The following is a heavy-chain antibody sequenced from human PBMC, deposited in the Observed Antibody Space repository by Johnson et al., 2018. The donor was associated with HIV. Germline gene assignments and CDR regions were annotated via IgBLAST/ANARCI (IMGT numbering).Heavy chain of an antibody. J-gene: IGHJ3*02. CDR1: GFTFSNYG. CDR2: ISFAGMKK. Sequence: QVQLVESGGGVVQPGRSLRLSCAASGFTFSNYGMAWVRQAPGKGLEWVAVISFAGMKKHYADSVKGRFTISRDNSKNTLYLQMNSLRAEDTALYYCAKGRGSYGGAFDIWGQGTMVTVSS. CDR3: AKGRGSYGGAFDI. V-gene: IGHV3-30*18. D-gene: IGHD4-23*01.